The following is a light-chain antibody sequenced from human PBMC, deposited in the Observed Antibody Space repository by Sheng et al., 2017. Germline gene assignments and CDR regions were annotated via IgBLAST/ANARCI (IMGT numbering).Light chain of an antibody. Sequence: ETVMTQSPVTLSVSPGERATLSCMASQTVSSDLAWYQQKPGQAPRLLISGASTRTTGIPARFSGSGSGTEFTLTISSLQSEDFAVYYCQQYHNWPRTFGQGTKVEIK. CDR1: QTVSSD. J-gene: IGKJ1*01. CDR3: QQYHNWPRT. V-gene: IGKV3-15*01. CDR2: GAS.